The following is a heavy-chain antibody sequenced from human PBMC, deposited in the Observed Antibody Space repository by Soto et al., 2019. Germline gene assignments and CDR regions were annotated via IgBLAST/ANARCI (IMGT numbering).Heavy chain of an antibody. Sequence: PGESLKISCKGSGYSFTSYWISWVRQMPGKGLEWMGRIDPSDSYTNYSPSFQGHVTISADKSISTAYLQWSSLKASDTAMYYCARHVVSCSSTSCYIGPDYYYGMDVWAKGPRSPSP. CDR3: ARHVVSCSSTSCYIGPDYYYGMDV. CDR2: IDPSDSYT. D-gene: IGHD2-2*01. J-gene: IGHJ6*02. V-gene: IGHV5-10-1*01. CDR1: GYSFTSYW.